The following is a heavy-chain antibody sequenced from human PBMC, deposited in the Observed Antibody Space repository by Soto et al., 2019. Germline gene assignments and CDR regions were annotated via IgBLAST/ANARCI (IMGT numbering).Heavy chain of an antibody. CDR2: IKSKTDGGTT. CDR1: GFSFSNGW. Sequence: ELQLVESGGGLVKPGGSLRLSCAASGFSFSNGWMSWVRQAPGKGLEWVGRIKSKTDGGTTDYAAPVKGRFTISRDDSTNTLYLQMNSLKIEDTAVYYCAPDEWEWGQGTLVTVSS. D-gene: IGHD1-26*01. J-gene: IGHJ4*02. V-gene: IGHV3-15*05. CDR3: APDEWE.